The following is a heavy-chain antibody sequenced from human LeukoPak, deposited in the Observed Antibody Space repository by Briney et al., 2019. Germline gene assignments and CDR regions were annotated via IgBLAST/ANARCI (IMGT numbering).Heavy chain of an antibody. CDR2: ISSSSSYI. D-gene: IGHD6-25*01. J-gene: IGHJ4*02. CDR1: GFTFSSYS. CDR3: ARDASAAAATYHFDY. Sequence: GGSLRLSCAASGFTFSSYSMNWVRQAPGKGLEWVSSISSSSSYIYYADSVKGRVTISIDNAKNSLYLQMNSLRAEDTAVYHCARDASAAAATYHFDYWGQGTLVTVSS. V-gene: IGHV3-21*01.